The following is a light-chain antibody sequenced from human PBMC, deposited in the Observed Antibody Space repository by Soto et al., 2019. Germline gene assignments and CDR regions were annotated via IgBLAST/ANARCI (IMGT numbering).Light chain of an antibody. J-gene: IGKJ1*01. V-gene: IGKV3-15*01. CDR3: QHYDDWPWT. CDR2: VAS. Sequence: EIVMTQSPATLSVSPGERAPLSCRASHSISTHLAWYQQKPSRAPTLLSYVASPRATGIPARFSGSGSETDVTLTISSLQSEDCAVYFCQHYDDWPWTFGKGTKVEIK. CDR1: HSISTH.